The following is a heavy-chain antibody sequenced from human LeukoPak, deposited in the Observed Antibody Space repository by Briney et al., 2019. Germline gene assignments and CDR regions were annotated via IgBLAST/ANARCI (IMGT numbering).Heavy chain of an antibody. CDR3: ARVGGQKSTVFDY. D-gene: IGHD3-16*01. CDR1: GGSISSYY. CDR2: IYYSGST. Sequence: SETRSLTCTVSGGSISSYYWSWIRQPPGKGLEWIGYIYYSGSTNYNPSLKSRVTISVDTSKNQFSLKLSSVTAADTAVYYCARVGGQKSTVFDYWGQGTLVTVSS. J-gene: IGHJ4*02. V-gene: IGHV4-59*01.